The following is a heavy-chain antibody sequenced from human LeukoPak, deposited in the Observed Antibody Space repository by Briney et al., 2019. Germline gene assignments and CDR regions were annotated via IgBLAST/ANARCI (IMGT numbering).Heavy chain of an antibody. V-gene: IGHV3-11*01. CDR2: ISGNGGVI. Sequence: AGGPLRLSCAASGFTFSDNYMTWVRQAPGKGLEWLSYISGNGGVIQYADSVKGRFTISRDNSKNILFLQMTTLRAEDTAIYYCAKKGDPNDYDYFDYWGQGILVTVSS. CDR1: GFTFSDNY. CDR3: AKKGDPNDYDYFDY. D-gene: IGHD4-17*01. J-gene: IGHJ4*02.